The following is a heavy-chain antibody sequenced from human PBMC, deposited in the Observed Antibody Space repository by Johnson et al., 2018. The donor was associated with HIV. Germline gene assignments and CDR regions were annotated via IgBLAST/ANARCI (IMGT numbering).Heavy chain of an antibody. D-gene: IGHD4-17*01. J-gene: IGHJ3*02. CDR1: GFTFSTYA. Sequence: QVQLVESGGGVVQPGRSLRLSCAASGFTFSTYAMHWVRQTPGNGLEWVAIISYDGSNKYYADSVKGRFTISRDNSKNTLYLQMNSLRAEDTAVYYCARVRPNPTVTTRGAAFDIWGQGTMVTVSS. CDR3: ARVRPNPTVTTRGAAFDI. CDR2: ISYDGSNK. V-gene: IGHV3-30*04.